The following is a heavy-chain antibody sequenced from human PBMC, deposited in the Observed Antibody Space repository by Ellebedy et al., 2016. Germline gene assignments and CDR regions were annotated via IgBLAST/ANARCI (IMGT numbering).Heavy chain of an antibody. CDR2: INPNGGVT. CDR1: GYTFTGYY. CDR3: ARGGELSAYSGYRHWFDP. J-gene: IGHJ5*02. D-gene: IGHD5-12*01. V-gene: IGHV1-2*02. Sequence: VSVKVSCKASGYTFTGYYIHWVRQAPGQGLEWIGWINPNGGVTKYARKFQGRVTMTRDTSISTAYMDLKRLRSDDTAVYYCARGGELSAYSGYRHWFDPWGQGTLVTVSS.